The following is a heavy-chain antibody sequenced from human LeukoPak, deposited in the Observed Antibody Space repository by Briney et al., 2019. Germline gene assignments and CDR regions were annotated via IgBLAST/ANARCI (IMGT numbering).Heavy chain of an antibody. CDR2: IYSSGNT. Sequence: SETLSLTCTVSGGSISSYYWSWIRQPAGKGLEWIGRIYSSGNTNYNPSLKSRVSISIDTSKNQFSLRLSSVTAADTALYYCARRSTVLTANYEYWGQGTLVTVSA. CDR3: ARRSTVLTANYEY. CDR1: GGSISSYY. V-gene: IGHV4-4*07. D-gene: IGHD4-23*01. J-gene: IGHJ4*02.